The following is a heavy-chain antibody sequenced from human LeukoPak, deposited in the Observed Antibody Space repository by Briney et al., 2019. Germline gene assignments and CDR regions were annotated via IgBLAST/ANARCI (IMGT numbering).Heavy chain of an antibody. D-gene: IGHD6-13*01. Sequence: HPGGSLRLSCAASGFTFSSYAMSWVRQAPGKGLEWVSAISGSGGSTYYADSVKGRFTISRDNSKNTLYLQMNSLRAEDTAVYYCAKLRSIHRIAAAGTIDYWGQGTLVTVSS. J-gene: IGHJ4*02. V-gene: IGHV3-23*01. CDR2: ISGSGGST. CDR1: GFTFSSYA. CDR3: AKLRSIHRIAAAGTIDY.